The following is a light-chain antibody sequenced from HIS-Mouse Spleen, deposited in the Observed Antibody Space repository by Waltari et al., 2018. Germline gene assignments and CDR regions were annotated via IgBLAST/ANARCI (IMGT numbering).Light chain of an antibody. CDR2: GAS. CDR3: QQYCSSLLT. J-gene: IGKJ4*01. Sequence: DIVLTQSPATLSLSPGETATLSCRASQSVSSSYLAWYQQKPGQAPRLLIYGASSRATGIPDRFSGSGSGTDFTLTISRLEPEDFAVYYCQQYCSSLLTFGGGTKVEIK. CDR1: QSVSSSY. V-gene: IGKV3-20*01.